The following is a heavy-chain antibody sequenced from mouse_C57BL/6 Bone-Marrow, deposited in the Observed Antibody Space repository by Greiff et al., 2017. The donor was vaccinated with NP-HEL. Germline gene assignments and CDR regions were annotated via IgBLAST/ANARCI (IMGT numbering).Heavy chain of an antibody. Sequence: QVQLQQPGAELVMPGASVKLSCKASGYTFTSYWMHWVKQRPGQGLEWIGEIDPSDSYTNYTHKFKGKSTLTVDKSSSTAYMQLSSLTSEESAVYYCARDPYYYGGSYDYFDYWGQGTALTVSS. CDR1: GYTFTSYW. CDR3: ARDPYYYGGSYDYFDY. CDR2: IDPSDSYT. V-gene: IGHV1-69*01. J-gene: IGHJ2*01. D-gene: IGHD1-1*01.